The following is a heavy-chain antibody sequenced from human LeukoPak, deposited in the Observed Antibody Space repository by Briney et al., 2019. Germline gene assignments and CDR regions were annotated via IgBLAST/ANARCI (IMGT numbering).Heavy chain of an antibody. CDR3: AEGRDRYYFDY. J-gene: IGHJ4*02. CDR1: GGSISSYY. V-gene: IGHV4-59*12. D-gene: IGHD2-21*02. CDR2: IYYSGST. Sequence: SETLSLTCTVSGGSISSYYWSWIRQPPGKGLEWIGYIYYSGSTNYNPSLKSRVTISVDKSKNQFSLKLSSVTAADTAVYYCAEGRDRYYFDYWGQGTLVTVSS.